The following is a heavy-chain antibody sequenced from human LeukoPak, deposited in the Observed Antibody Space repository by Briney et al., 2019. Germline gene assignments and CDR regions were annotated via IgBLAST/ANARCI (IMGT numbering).Heavy chain of an antibody. D-gene: IGHD5-18*01. J-gene: IGHJ5*02. CDR1: GGTFSSYA. CDR3: ASGHVDTAMVWINWFDP. CDR2: IIPIFGTA. Sequence: SVKVSCKASGGTFSSYAISWVRQAPGQGLEWMGGIIPIFGTANYAQKFQGRVTITTDESTSTAYMELSSLRSEDTAVYYCASGHVDTAMVWINWFDPWGQGTLVTVSS. V-gene: IGHV1-69*05.